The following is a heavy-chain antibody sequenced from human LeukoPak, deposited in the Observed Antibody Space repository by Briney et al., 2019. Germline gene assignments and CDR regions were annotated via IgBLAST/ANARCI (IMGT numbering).Heavy chain of an antibody. CDR1: GFTFSSYG. J-gene: IGHJ5*02. D-gene: IGHD3-22*01. CDR2: ISYDGSNK. V-gene: IGHV3-30*18. CDR3: AKGYYDSSGLSS. Sequence: GGSLRLSCAASGFTFSSYGMHWVRQAPGKGLEWVAVISYDGSNKYYADSVTGRFTISRDNSKNTLYLQMNSLRAEDTAVYYCAKGYYDSSGLSSWGQGTLVTVSS.